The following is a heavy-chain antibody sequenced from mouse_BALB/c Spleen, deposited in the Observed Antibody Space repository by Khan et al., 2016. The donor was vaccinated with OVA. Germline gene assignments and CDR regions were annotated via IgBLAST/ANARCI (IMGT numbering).Heavy chain of an antibody. CDR3: ARVGYNGTMDF. V-gene: IGHV9-3-1*01. CDR2: INTYTGEP. Sequence: IQLVQSGPELKKPGETVQISCKASGFTFTNYGMNWVRQAPGKGLKWMGWINTYTGEPTFTDDFKGRFAFSLETSASTAYLQINSLKNEDTATYVCARVGYNGTMDFWGQGTSVTVSS. J-gene: IGHJ4*01. D-gene: IGHD1-1*02. CDR1: GFTFTNYG.